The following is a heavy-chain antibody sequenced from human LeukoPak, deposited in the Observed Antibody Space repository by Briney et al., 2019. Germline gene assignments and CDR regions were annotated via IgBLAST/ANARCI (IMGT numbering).Heavy chain of an antibody. CDR3: AREAYSSSWYGHGGAFDI. J-gene: IGHJ3*02. D-gene: IGHD6-13*01. CDR1: GFTFSSYS. V-gene: IGHV3-21*01. Sequence: GGSLRLSCAVSGFTFSSYSMNWVRQAPGKGLEWVSSISSSSSYIYYADSVKGRFTISRDNAKNSLYLQMNSLRAEDTAVYYCAREAYSSSWYGHGGAFDIWGQGTMVTVSS. CDR2: ISSSSSYI.